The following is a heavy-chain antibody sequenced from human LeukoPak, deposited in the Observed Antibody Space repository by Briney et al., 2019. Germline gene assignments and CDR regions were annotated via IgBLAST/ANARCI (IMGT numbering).Heavy chain of an antibody. Sequence: ASVTVSCKSSGYTFTIYYMHWVRQAPGQGLEWMGIINPSGGTTNYAQKFQGRGTMTRDTSTSTDYLELTSLRSEDTAVYYCARDSGDWTVDYWGQGTLVTVSS. CDR1: GYTFTIYY. D-gene: IGHD2-21*02. CDR2: INPSGGTT. CDR3: ARDSGDWTVDY. J-gene: IGHJ4*02. V-gene: IGHV1-46*01.